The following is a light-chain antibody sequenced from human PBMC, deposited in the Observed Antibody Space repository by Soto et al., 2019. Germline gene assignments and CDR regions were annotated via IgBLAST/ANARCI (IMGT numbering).Light chain of an antibody. CDR2: DAS. CDR1: QSISSW. Sequence: DIQMTQSPSSVSASVGDRVTITCRASQSISSWLAWYQQKPGKVPKLLIYDASTLDSGVPSRFRGSGFGTEFTLTIISLQPDDFATYYCQHYNSYSGTFGQGTKV. CDR3: QHYNSYSGT. V-gene: IGKV1-5*01. J-gene: IGKJ1*01.